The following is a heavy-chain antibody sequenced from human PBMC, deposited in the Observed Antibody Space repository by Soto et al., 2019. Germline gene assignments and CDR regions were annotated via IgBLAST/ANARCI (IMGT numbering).Heavy chain of an antibody. CDR2: IHYSGST. CDR3: ARRIYGVNDH. CDR1: CGSIIGFY. J-gene: IGHJ4*02. D-gene: IGHD2-15*01. V-gene: IGHV4-59*01. Sequence: SETLSLTCTFSCGSIIGFYWSWLRQPPGKGLEWIGYIHYSGSTTYNPSLRSRITISVDTSGNLFSLNLASVTAADTAVYYCARRIYGVNDHWGQGTLVTVSS.